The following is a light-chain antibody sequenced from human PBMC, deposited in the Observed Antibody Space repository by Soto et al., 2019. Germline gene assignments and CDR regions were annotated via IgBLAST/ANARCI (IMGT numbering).Light chain of an antibody. V-gene: IGLV6-57*02. CDR1: SGSVASNF. J-gene: IGLJ1*01. Sequence: NFMLTQPHCVSESPGKTVTVSCTGSSGSVASNFVHWYQRRPGSAPTIVIYGDNQRPSGVPDRFSGSIDSSSNSASLTISGLKTEDEADYFCQSYDRSSLYVFGTGTKVTVL. CDR2: GDN. CDR3: QSYDRSSLYV.